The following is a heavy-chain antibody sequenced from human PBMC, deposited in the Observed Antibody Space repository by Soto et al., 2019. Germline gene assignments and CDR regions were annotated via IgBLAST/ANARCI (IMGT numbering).Heavy chain of an antibody. CDR1: GFTFSSYS. J-gene: IGHJ2*01. D-gene: IGHD2-15*01. CDR2: ISSSSSYI. V-gene: IGHV3-21*01. Sequence: GGSLRLSCAASGFTFSSYSMNWVRQAPGKGLEWVSSISSSSSYIYYADSVKGRFTISRDNAKNSLYLQMNSLRAEETAVYYCARAVVVVAAKMRYFDLWGRGTLVTVSS. CDR3: ARAVVVVAAKMRYFDL.